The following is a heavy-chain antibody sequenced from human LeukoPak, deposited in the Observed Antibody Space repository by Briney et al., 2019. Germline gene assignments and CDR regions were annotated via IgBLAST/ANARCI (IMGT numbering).Heavy chain of an antibody. J-gene: IGHJ4*02. D-gene: IGHD1-26*01. CDR1: GGSFSGYY. CDR2: INHSGST. CDR3: ASSGGSYSGLIDY. V-gene: IGHV4-34*01. Sequence: SETLSLTCAVYGGSFSGYYWSWIRQPPGKGLEWVGEINHSGSTNYNPSLKSRVTISVDTSKNQFSLKLSSVTATDTAVYYCASSGGSYSGLIDYWGQGTLVTVSS.